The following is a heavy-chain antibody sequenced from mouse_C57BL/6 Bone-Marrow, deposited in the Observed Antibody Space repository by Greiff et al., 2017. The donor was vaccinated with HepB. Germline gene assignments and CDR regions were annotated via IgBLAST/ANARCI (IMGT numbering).Heavy chain of an antibody. CDR2: INPNNGGT. Sequence: VQLQQSGPELVKPGASVKISCKASGYTFTDYYMNWVKQSHGKSLEWIGDINPNNGGTSYNQKFKGKATLTVDKSSSTAYMELRSLTSEDSAVYYCAILWLRRYYFDYWGQGTTLTVSS. V-gene: IGHV1-26*01. CDR1: GYTFTDYY. D-gene: IGHD2-2*01. CDR3: AILWLRRYYFDY. J-gene: IGHJ2*01.